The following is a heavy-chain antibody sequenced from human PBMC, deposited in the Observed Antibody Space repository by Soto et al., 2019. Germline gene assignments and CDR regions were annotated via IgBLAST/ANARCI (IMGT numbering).Heavy chain of an antibody. Sequence: SVKVSCKACGGTFSSYTISWVRQAPGQGLEWMGRIIPILGIANYAQKFQGRVTITADKSTSTAYMELSSLRSEDTAVYYCARDREPAGNFDYWGQGTLVTVSS. CDR1: GGTFSSYT. J-gene: IGHJ4*02. CDR3: ARDREPAGNFDY. CDR2: IIPILGIA. V-gene: IGHV1-69*04.